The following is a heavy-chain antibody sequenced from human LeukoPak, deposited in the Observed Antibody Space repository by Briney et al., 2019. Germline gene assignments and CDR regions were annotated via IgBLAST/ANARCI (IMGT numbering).Heavy chain of an antibody. Sequence: ASVKVSCKASGYTFTSYGISWVRQAPGQGLEWMGWINPNTGGTINAQKFQGRVIMTRDTSISTAYMELSRVRSDDTAVYYCARDRYSGSYQPFDYWGQGTLVTVSS. CDR2: INPNTGGT. J-gene: IGHJ4*02. D-gene: IGHD1-26*01. CDR3: ARDRYSGSYQPFDY. V-gene: IGHV1-2*02. CDR1: GYTFTSYG.